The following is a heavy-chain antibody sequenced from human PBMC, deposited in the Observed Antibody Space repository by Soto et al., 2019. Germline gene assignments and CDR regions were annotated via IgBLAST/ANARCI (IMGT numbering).Heavy chain of an antibody. CDR2: VKSKTHGGTT. Sequence: GGSLRLSCAGSGFTFSNAWMNWVRQAPGKGLEWVGRVKSKTHGGTTDYAAPVKGRFTISRDDSENTVFLQMNSLKTEDTAVYYCATGGYYPDYWGQGTLVTVSS. D-gene: IGHD3-10*01. CDR1: GFTFSNAW. CDR3: ATGGYYPDY. V-gene: IGHV3-15*01. J-gene: IGHJ4*02.